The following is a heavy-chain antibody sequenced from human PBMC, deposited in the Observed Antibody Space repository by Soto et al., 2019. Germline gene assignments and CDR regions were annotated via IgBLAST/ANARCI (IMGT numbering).Heavy chain of an antibody. CDR1: CGSISSYY. D-gene: IGHD2-15*01. CDR3: ARDNCSGGSCYPYNWFDP. V-gene: IGHV4-4*07. Sequence: PSETLSLTCTVSCGSISSYYWSWIRQPAGKGLEWIGRIYTSGSTNYNPSLKSRVTMSVDTSKNQFSLKLSSVTAADTAVYYCARDNCSGGSCYPYNWFDPWGQGTLVTVSS. J-gene: IGHJ5*02. CDR2: IYTSGST.